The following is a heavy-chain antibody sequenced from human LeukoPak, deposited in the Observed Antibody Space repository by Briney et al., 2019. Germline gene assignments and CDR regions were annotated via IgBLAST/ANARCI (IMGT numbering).Heavy chain of an antibody. Sequence: SETLSLTYTVSSGSISSSNYYWGWIRQPPGKGLEWIGSIYYGGSTYYNPSLKSRVTISVDTSKNKFSLKLTSVNAADTAVYFGGSGAFYYYMDVWGKGTTVTVSS. CDR1: SGSISSSNYY. D-gene: IGHD1-26*01. CDR2: IYYGGST. J-gene: IGHJ6*03. V-gene: IGHV4-39*01. CDR3: GSGAFYYYMDV.